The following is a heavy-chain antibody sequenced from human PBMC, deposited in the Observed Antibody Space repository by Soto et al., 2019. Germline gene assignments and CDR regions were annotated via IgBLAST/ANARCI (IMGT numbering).Heavy chain of an antibody. D-gene: IGHD4-17*01. CDR1: GGSISSGGYY. J-gene: IGHJ4*02. CDR2: IYYSGST. V-gene: IGHV4-31*03. Sequence: SETLSLTYTVSGGSISSGGYYWSWIRQHPGKGLEWIGYIYYSGSTYYNPSLESRVTISVDTSKNQFSLKLSSVTAADTAVYYCARGFYGDYVLVDYWGQGTLVTVSS. CDR3: ARGFYGDYVLVDY.